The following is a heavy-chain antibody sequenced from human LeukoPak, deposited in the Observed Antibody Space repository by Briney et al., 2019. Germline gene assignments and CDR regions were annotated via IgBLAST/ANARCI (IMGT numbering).Heavy chain of an antibody. D-gene: IGHD5-18*01. V-gene: IGHV3-7*01. J-gene: IGHJ4*02. CDR1: GFTFSSYG. CDR3: ARDHTRGYSYGYEDS. Sequence: GGSLRLSCAASGFTFSSYGMHWVRQAPGKGLEWVANIKQDGSEKYYVDSVKGRFTISRDNAKNSLYLQMNSLRAEATAVYYCARDHTRGYSYGYEDSWGQGTLVTASS. CDR2: IKQDGSEK.